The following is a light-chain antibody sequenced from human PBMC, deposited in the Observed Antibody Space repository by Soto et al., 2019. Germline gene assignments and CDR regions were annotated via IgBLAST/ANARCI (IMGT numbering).Light chain of an antibody. CDR1: QSVSSN. Sequence: EIVMTQSPATLSVSAGEIATVWCRASQSVSSNLAWYQQNTGQAPRLLIYGASTRATGIPARFSGSGSGTEFTLTLSSLQSEDFAVYYCQQYNNWPSTFGQGTRLEIK. J-gene: IGKJ5*01. CDR3: QQYNNWPST. V-gene: IGKV3-15*01. CDR2: GAS.